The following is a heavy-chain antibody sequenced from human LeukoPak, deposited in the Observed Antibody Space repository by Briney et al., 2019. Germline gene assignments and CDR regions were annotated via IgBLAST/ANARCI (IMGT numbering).Heavy chain of an antibody. D-gene: IGHD4-17*01. CDR1: GGSINNYY. V-gene: IGHV4-59*01. CDR3: ARGEDYGDLRYFDY. CDR2: IYYRGST. Sequence: SETLSLTCTVSGGSINNYYWSWIRQPPGKGLEWIGYIYYRGSTNYNPSLKSRVTFSVDTSKSQFSLKLNSVTAADTAVYYCARGEDYGDLRYFDYWGQGTLVTVSS. J-gene: IGHJ4*02.